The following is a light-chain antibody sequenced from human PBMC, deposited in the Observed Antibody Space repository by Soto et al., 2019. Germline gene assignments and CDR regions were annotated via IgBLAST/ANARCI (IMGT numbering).Light chain of an antibody. J-gene: IGLJ3*02. CDR3: ALYMGSGIWV. CDR2: STN. V-gene: IGLV8-61*01. CDR1: SGSVSTSYY. Sequence: QTVVTQEPSFSVSPGRTVTLTCGLSSGSVSTSYYPSWYQQTPGQAPRTLIYSTNTRSSGVPDRLSGSIIGNKAALTVTGAQAYDEADYYCALYMGSGIWVFGGGTKLTVL.